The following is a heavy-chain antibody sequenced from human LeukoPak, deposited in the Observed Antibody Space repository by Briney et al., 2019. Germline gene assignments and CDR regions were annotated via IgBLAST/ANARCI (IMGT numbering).Heavy chain of an antibody. V-gene: IGHV3-11*04. CDR2: ISNSGTII. CDR1: GFTFSDYY. J-gene: IGHJ4*02. Sequence: TGGSLRLSCAASGFTFSDYYMSWIRQAPGKGLEWVSYISNSGTIINYADSVKGRFTISRDNAKNSLYLQMNSLRAEDTAVYYCAMVSTQGRYDYVWGSYLPDYWGQGTLVTVSS. CDR3: AMVSTQGRYDYVWGSYLPDY. D-gene: IGHD3-16*02.